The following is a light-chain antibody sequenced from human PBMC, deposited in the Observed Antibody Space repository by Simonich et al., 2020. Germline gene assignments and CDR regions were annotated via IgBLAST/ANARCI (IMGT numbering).Light chain of an antibody. CDR1: SSKLGSNY. V-gene: IGLV1-47*01. CDR2: RNN. Sequence: QSVLTQPPSASGTPGQRVTISCSGSSSKLGSNYVYWYQQLPGTAPKLLIYRNNQRPSGVPARFSGSKSGTSASLAISGLRSEDEADYYCAAWDDSLSVWVFGGGTKLTVL. CDR3: AAWDDSLSVWV. J-gene: IGLJ3*02.